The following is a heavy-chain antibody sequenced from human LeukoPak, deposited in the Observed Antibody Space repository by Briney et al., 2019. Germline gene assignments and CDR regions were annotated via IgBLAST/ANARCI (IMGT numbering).Heavy chain of an antibody. CDR2: INPSGGST. Sequence: ASVKVSCKASGYTFTDYYIHWVRQAPGQGLEWMGIINPSGGSTIYAQRFHGTVTMTRDMSTSTVYMGLSSLRSEDTAIYYCARDKDAPGYSSGWRQYYYGMDVWGQGTTVTVSS. CDR3: ARDKDAPGYSSGWRQYYYGMDV. J-gene: IGHJ6*02. D-gene: IGHD6-19*01. V-gene: IGHV1-46*01. CDR1: GYTFTDYY.